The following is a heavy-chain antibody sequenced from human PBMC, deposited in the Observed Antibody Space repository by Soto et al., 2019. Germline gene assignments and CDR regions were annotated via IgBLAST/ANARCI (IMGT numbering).Heavy chain of an antibody. Sequence: QITLKESGPTLVKPTQTLTLTCTFSGFSLSTSGVGVGWIRQPPGKALEWLALIYGDDDKRYSQSLESRLTITQDTSKNQVVLSMTNMDPVDTGTYFCAHRLTGIWFDTWGQGTLVTVSS. D-gene: IGHD6-13*01. CDR3: AHRLTGIWFDT. CDR2: IYGDDDK. CDR1: GFSLSTSGVG. J-gene: IGHJ5*01. V-gene: IGHV2-5*02.